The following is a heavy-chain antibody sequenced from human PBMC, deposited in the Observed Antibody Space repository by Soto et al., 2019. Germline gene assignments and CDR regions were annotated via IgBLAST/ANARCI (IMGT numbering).Heavy chain of an antibody. J-gene: IGHJ4*02. CDR2: ISYDGSNK. D-gene: IGHD6-19*01. CDR3: ARGHSSGWYSFDY. V-gene: IGHV3-30-3*01. CDR1: GFSFSINW. Sequence: PGGSLRLSCAASGFSFSINWMNWVRQAPGKGLEWVAVISYDGSNKYYADSVKGRFTISRDNSKNTLYLQMNSLRAEDTAVYYCARGHSSGWYSFDYWGQGTLVTVSS.